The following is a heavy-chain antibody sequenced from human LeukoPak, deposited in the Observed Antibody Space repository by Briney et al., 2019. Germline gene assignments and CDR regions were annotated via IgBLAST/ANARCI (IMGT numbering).Heavy chain of an antibody. CDR3: ARGLATLTYYYDSSGYFDY. V-gene: IGHV1-18*01. CDR1: GYTFTSYG. D-gene: IGHD3-22*01. CDR2: ISAYNGNT. Sequence: GASVKVSCKASGYTFTSYGISWVRQAPGQGLEWMGWISAYNGNTNHAQKLQGRVTMTTDTSTSTAYMELRSLRSDDTAVYYCARGLATLTYYYDSSGYFDYWGQGTLVTVSS. J-gene: IGHJ4*02.